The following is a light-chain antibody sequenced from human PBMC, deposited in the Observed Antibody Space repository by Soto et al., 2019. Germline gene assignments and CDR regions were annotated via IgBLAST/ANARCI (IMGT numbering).Light chain of an antibody. J-gene: IGKJ1*01. CDR2: GAS. Sequence: VLTQSPGTLSLSPGDRATLSCRASQSVSTSYLAWYQQKPGQAPRLLIYGASSRATGIPDRFSGSGSGTDFTLTISRLEPEDFAVYYCQQYSFLPRTFGQGTKVDIK. CDR1: QSVSTSY. CDR3: QQYSFLPRT. V-gene: IGKV3-20*01.